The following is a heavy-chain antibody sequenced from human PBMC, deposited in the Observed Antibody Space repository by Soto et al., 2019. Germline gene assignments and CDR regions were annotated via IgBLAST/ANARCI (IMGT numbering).Heavy chain of an antibody. Sequence: ASVKVSCKASGGPYNSFAISWVRQAPGQGLEWIGGIIPVFGTATYAQKFKGRVTITAEESTSTAYMELSSLTSEDTAVYYCARFLGGAXSYYDGQNYNYYNGMDVWGQGTTVTVSS. CDR3: ARFLGGAXSYYDGQNYNYYNGMDV. D-gene: IGHD3-10*01. CDR1: GGPYNSFA. CDR2: IIPVFGTA. J-gene: IGHJ6*02. V-gene: IGHV1-69*13.